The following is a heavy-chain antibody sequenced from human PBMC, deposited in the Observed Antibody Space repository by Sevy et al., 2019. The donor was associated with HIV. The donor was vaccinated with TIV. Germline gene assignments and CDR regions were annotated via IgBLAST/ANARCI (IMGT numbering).Heavy chain of an antibody. V-gene: IGHV4-59*01. D-gene: IGHD1-26*01. CDR3: ARDGGSRIVGAPDAFDI. Sequence: SETLSLTCTVSGGSISSYYWSWIRQPPGKGLEWIGYIYYSGSTNYNPSLKSRVTISVDTSKNQFSLKLSSVTAADTAVYYCARDGGSRIVGAPDAFDIWGQRTMVTVSS. J-gene: IGHJ3*02. CDR2: IYYSGST. CDR1: GGSISSYY.